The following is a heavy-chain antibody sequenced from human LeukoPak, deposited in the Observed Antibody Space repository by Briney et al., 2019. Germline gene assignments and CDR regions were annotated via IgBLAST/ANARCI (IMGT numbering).Heavy chain of an antibody. V-gene: IGHV4-38-2*02. CDR2: IYHSGST. CDR1: GYSISSGYY. CDR3: ARLAVVDYYDSSAP. J-gene: IGHJ5*02. Sequence: PSETLSLTCTVSGYSISSGYYWGWIRQPPGKGLEWIGSIYHSGSTYYNPSLKSRVTISVDTSKNQFSLKLSSVTAADTAVYYCARLAVVDYYDSSAPWGQGTLVTVSS. D-gene: IGHD3-22*01.